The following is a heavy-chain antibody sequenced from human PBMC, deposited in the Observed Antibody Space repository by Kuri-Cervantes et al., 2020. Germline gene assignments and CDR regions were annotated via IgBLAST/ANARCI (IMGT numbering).Heavy chain of an antibody. CDR3: AKSAGDYAPLDY. Sequence: GGSLRLSCAASGFTFSSYGMHWVRQAPGKGLEWVAVISYDGSNKYYADSVKGRFTISRDNSKNTLYLQMNSLRAEDMAVYYCAKSAGDYAPLDYWGQGTLVTVSS. D-gene: IGHD4-17*01. J-gene: IGHJ4*02. CDR1: GFTFSSYG. V-gene: IGHV3-30*18. CDR2: ISYDGSNK.